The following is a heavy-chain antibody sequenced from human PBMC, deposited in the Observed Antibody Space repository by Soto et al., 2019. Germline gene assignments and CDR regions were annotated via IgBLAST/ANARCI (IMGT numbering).Heavy chain of an antibody. D-gene: IGHD1-26*01. CDR2: IYYSGST. CDR1: GGSISSGGYY. CDR3: ALTTVGATYLATPNWFDP. J-gene: IGHJ5*02. V-gene: IGHV4-31*03. Sequence: SETLSLTCTVSGGSISSGGYYWSWIRQHPGKGLEWIGSIYYSGSTYYNPSLKGRVTISLDTSKSQFSLRLTSLTAADTAVYYCALTTVGATYLATPNWFDPRGQRTPVTVS.